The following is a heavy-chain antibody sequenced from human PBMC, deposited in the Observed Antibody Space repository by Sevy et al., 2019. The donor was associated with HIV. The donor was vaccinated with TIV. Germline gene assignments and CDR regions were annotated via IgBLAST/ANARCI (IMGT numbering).Heavy chain of an antibody. J-gene: IGHJ6*02. V-gene: IGHV3-15*01. Sequence: GGSLRLSCAASGFTFSNAWMSWVRQAPGRGLEWVGRIQSRTDDGTTDYAAPVKGRFTISRDDSKNTLYLQMNSLKTEDTVVYYCSTDPIIVLLVTDGMDVWGQGTTVTVSS. D-gene: IGHD2-8*01. CDR1: GFTFSNAW. CDR3: STDPIIVLLVTDGMDV. CDR2: IQSRTDDGTT.